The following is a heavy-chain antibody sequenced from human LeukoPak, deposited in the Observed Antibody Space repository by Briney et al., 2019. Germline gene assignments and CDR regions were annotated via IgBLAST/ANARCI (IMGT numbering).Heavy chain of an antibody. J-gene: IGHJ6*04. V-gene: IGHV3-74*01. Sequence: GGSLRLSCVVSDFTFSNYWMHWVRQVPGKGLVWVSRINGDGSSTNYADSVKGRFTISRDNAENTLFLQMNSLRAEDTALYYCAKDIGQQLVPGSVDVWGKGTTVTISS. D-gene: IGHD6-13*01. CDR1: DFTFSNYW. CDR3: AKDIGQQLVPGSVDV. CDR2: INGDGSST.